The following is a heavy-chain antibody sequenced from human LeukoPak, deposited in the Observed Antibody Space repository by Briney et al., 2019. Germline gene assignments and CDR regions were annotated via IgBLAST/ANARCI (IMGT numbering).Heavy chain of an antibody. V-gene: IGHV3-21*04. CDR1: GFTFSSYS. CDR2: ITSSGRYI. CDR3: AKGGYSGSYSGVIDY. J-gene: IGHJ4*02. Sequence: GGSLRLSCAASGFTFSSYSMNWVRQAPGKGLEWVSSITSSGRYIYYADSVKGRFTISRDNAKNSLYLQMNSLRAEDMALYYCAKGGYSGSYSGVIDYWGQGTLVTVSS. D-gene: IGHD1-26*01.